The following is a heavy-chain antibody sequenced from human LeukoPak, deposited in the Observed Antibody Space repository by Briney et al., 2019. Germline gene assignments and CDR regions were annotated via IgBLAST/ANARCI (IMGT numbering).Heavy chain of an antibody. Sequence: GESLKISCKGSGYSFTSYWIGWVRQMPGKGLEWMGIIYPGDSDTRYSPSFQGQVTISADKSISTAYLQWSSLKASDSAMYYCARTGYTSRWAIDYWGQGTLVTVSS. CDR3: ARTGYTSRWAIDY. D-gene: IGHD6-13*01. CDR1: GYSFTSYW. J-gene: IGHJ4*02. V-gene: IGHV5-51*01. CDR2: IYPGDSDT.